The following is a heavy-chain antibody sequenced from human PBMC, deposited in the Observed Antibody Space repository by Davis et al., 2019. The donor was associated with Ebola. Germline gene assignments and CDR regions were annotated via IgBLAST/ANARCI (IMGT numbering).Heavy chain of an antibody. CDR2: INHSGST. CDR3: ARALQRWLQLKDY. V-gene: IGHV4-34*01. J-gene: IGHJ4*02. CDR1: GGSFSGYY. Sequence: PSETLSLTCAVYGGSFSGYYWSWIRQPPGKGLEWIGEINHSGSTNYNPSLKSRVTISVDTSKNQFSLKLSSVTAADTAVYYCARALQRWLQLKDYWGQGTLVTVSS. D-gene: IGHD5-24*01.